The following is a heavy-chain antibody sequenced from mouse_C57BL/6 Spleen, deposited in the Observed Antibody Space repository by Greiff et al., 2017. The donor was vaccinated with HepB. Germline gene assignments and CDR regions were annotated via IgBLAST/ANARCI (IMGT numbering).Heavy chain of an antibody. D-gene: IGHD2-10*01. Sequence: QVHVKQPGAELVKPGASVKMSCKASGYTFTSYWITWVKQRPGQGLEWIGDIYPGSGSTNYNEKFKSKATLTVDTSSSTAYMQLSSLTSEDSAVYYCARFRLLYAMDYWGQGTSVTVSS. CDR3: ARFRLLYAMDY. CDR1: GYTFTSYW. J-gene: IGHJ4*01. CDR2: IYPGSGST. V-gene: IGHV1-55*01.